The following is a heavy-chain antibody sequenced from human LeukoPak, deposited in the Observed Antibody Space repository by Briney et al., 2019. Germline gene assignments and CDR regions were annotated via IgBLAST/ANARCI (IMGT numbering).Heavy chain of an antibody. D-gene: IGHD6-13*01. Sequence: SVKVSCKASGGTFSSYAISWVRQAPGQGLEWMGRIIPILGIANYAQKFQGRVTITADKSTSTAYMELSSLRSEDTAVYYCARVRAKGIAAASDYWGQGTLVTVSS. J-gene: IGHJ4*02. CDR3: ARVRAKGIAAASDY. CDR2: IIPILGIA. CDR1: GGTFSSYA. V-gene: IGHV1-69*04.